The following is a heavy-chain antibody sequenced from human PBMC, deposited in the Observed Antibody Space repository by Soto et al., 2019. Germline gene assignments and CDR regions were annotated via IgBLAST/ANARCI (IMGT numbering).Heavy chain of an antibody. V-gene: IGHV4-59*01. J-gene: IGHJ3*02. CDR2: IYYSGST. CDR1: GGSISSYY. D-gene: IGHD3-3*01. Sequence: SETLSLTCTVSGGSISSYYWSWIRQPPGKGLEWIGYIYYSGSTNYNPSLKSRVTISVDMSKNQFSLKLSSVTAADTAVYYCARGPLEWLLYDAFDIWGQGTMVTVSS. CDR3: ARGPLEWLLYDAFDI.